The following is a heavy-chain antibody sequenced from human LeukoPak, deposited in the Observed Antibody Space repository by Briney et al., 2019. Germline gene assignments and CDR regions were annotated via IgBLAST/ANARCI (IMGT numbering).Heavy chain of an antibody. J-gene: IGHJ4*02. Sequence: GGSLRLSCAASRFTFSSYAMSWVRQAPGKGLEWVSSISSSSSYIYYADSVKGRFTISRDNAKNSLYLQMNSLRAEDTAVYYCASPYSSRWYELCYWGQGTLVTVSS. CDR1: RFTFSSYA. V-gene: IGHV3-21*01. D-gene: IGHD6-13*01. CDR2: ISSSSSYI. CDR3: ASPYSSRWYELCY.